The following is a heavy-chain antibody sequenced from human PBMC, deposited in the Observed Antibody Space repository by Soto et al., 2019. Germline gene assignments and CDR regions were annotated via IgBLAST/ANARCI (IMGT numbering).Heavy chain of an antibody. CDR3: ARGYYDFWSGHPEPYYYMDV. D-gene: IGHD3-3*01. CDR1: GFTFSSYW. J-gene: IGHJ6*03. CDR2: INSDGSST. V-gene: IGHV3-74*01. Sequence: GGSLRLSCAASGFTFSSYWMRWVRQAPGKGLVWVSRINSDGSSTSYADSVKGRFTISRDNAKNTLYLQMNSLRAEDTAVYYCARGYYDFWSGHPEPYYYMDVWGKGTTVTVSS.